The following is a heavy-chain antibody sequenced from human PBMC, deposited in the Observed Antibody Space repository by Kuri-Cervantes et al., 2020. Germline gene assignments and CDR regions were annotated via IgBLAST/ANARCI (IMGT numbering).Heavy chain of an antibody. J-gene: IGHJ4*02. Sequence: SLKISCAASGFTFGDYAMYWVRQAPGKGLEWVSAISWNSGSIGYADSVKGRFTISRDNAKNSLYLQMNSLRAEDTAVYYCARVPPLGLQPNPYFDYWGQGTLVTVSS. CDR2: ISWNSGSI. CDR1: GFTFGDYA. CDR3: ARVPPLGLQPNPYFDY. D-gene: IGHD4-11*01. V-gene: IGHV3-9*01.